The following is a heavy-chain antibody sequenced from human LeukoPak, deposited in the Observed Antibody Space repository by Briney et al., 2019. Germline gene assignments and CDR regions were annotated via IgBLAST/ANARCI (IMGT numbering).Heavy chain of an antibody. Sequence: SETLSLTCAVSGGSISSGGYSWSWIRQPPGKGLEWIGYIYHSGSTYYNPSLKSRVTISVDRSKNQFSLKLSSVTAADTAVYYCARHDYGDYPARYWGQGTLVTVSS. D-gene: IGHD4-17*01. CDR2: IYHSGST. CDR1: GGSISSGGYS. V-gene: IGHV4-30-2*01. CDR3: ARHDYGDYPARY. J-gene: IGHJ4*02.